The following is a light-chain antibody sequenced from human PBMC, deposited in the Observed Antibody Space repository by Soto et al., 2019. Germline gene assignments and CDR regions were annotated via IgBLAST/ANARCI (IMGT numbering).Light chain of an antibody. CDR2: GAS. V-gene: IGKV3-20*01. CDR1: QSVSSTY. Sequence: EIVLTQSPGTLSLSPGERATLSCRASQSVSSTYLIWYQQKPGQAPRLLIYGASSRATGVPDRFSGGGSGIDFTLTISRLEPEDFAVYSCDHFVNSLTWTFGQGTKVEIK. CDR3: DHFVNSLTWT. J-gene: IGKJ1*01.